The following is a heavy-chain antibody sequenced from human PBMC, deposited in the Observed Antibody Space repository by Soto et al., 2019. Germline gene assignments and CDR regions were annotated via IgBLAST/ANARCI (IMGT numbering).Heavy chain of an antibody. Sequence: SETLSLTCTVSGGSISSGGYYWSWIRQHPGKGLEWIGYIYYSGSTNYNPSLKSRVTISVDTSKNQFSLKLSSVTAADTAVYYCAGPSGPMTAIDYWGQGTLVTVSS. V-gene: IGHV4-61*08. CDR3: AGPSGPMTAIDY. J-gene: IGHJ4*02. CDR2: IYYSGST. CDR1: GGSISSGGYY. D-gene: IGHD2-21*02.